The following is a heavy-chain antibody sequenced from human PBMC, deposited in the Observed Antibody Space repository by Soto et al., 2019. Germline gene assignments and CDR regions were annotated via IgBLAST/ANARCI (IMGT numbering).Heavy chain of an antibody. CDR1: GYTFTDYY. D-gene: IGHD1-7*01. J-gene: IGHJ6*02. Sequence: ASVKVSCKASGYTFTDYYMHWVRQAPGQGLEWMGWINPNSGGTNYAQKFQGRVTMTRDTPISTAYMELSRLRSDDTAVYYCARKLELRGSYYYYYDMDVWGQGTTVTVYS. CDR3: ARKLELRGSYYYYYDMDV. V-gene: IGHV1-2*02. CDR2: INPNSGGT.